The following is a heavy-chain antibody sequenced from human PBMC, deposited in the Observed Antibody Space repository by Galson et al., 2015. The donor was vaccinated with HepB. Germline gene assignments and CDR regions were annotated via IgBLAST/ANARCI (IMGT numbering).Heavy chain of an antibody. CDR3: ATELGSALFDY. V-gene: IGHV1-69*04. Sequence: SVKVSCKASGSNFSSYTISWVRQAPGQGLEWMGRIIPILGIANCAQKFQGRVTMTRDTSTSTVYMELSSLRSEDTAVYYCATELGSALFDYWGQGTLVTVSS. J-gene: IGHJ4*02. CDR1: GSNFSSYT. D-gene: IGHD3-3*02. CDR2: IIPILGIA.